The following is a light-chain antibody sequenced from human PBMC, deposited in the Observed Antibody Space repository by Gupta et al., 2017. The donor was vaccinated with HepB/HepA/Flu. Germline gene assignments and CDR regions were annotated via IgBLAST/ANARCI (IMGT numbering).Light chain of an antibody. Sequence: QSVLTPPPSVSASPGLTGTISCAGSTSNAGNNYVSWYQQVPGTAPKLLIYGNNQRPSGIPDRFSGSKSGTSATLGITGLQTGDETDYYCGTWDSSLTAYVFGPGTKVTVL. J-gene: IGLJ1*01. V-gene: IGLV1-51*01. CDR1: TSNAGNNY. CDR2: GNN. CDR3: GTWDSSLTAYV.